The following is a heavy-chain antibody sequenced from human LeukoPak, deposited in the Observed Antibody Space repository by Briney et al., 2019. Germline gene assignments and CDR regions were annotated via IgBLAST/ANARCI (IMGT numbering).Heavy chain of an antibody. CDR1: GGTFSSYA. CDR3: ARAPFYYDSSGYPDY. D-gene: IGHD3-22*01. J-gene: IGHJ4*02. Sequence: SVKVSCKASGGTFSSYAISWVRQAPGQGLEWMGGIIPIFGTANYAQKFRGRVTITTDESTSTAYMELSSLRSEDTAVYYCARAPFYYDSSGYPDYWGQGTLVTVSS. CDR2: IIPIFGTA. V-gene: IGHV1-69*05.